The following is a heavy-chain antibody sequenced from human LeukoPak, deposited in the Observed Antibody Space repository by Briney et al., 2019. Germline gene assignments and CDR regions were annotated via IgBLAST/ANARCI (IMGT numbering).Heavy chain of an antibody. CDR3: ARAPRLRRTAYYYYYGMDV. V-gene: IGHV1-2*02. CDR2: INPNSGGT. Sequence: ASVKVSCKASGGTFSSYAISWVRQAPGQGLEWMGWINPNSGGTNYAQKFQGRVTMTRDTSISTAYMELSRLRSDDTAVYYCARAPRLRRTAYYYYYGMDVWGQGTTVTVSS. J-gene: IGHJ6*02. D-gene: IGHD3-16*01. CDR1: GGTFSSYA.